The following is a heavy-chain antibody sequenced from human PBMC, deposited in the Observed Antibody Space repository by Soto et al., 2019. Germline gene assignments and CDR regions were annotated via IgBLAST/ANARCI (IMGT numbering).Heavy chain of an antibody. Sequence: QLQLQESGSGLVKPSQTLSLTCAVSGGSISSGGYSWSWIRQPPGKGLEWIGYIYHSGSTYYNPSLQGRVTISVERSKNQFALKLSSVTAGDTAVYYCARGGGYTFDYWGQGTLATVSS. J-gene: IGHJ4*02. V-gene: IGHV4-30-2*01. CDR1: GGSISSGGYS. D-gene: IGHD3-16*01. CDR3: ARGGGYTFDY. CDR2: IYHSGST.